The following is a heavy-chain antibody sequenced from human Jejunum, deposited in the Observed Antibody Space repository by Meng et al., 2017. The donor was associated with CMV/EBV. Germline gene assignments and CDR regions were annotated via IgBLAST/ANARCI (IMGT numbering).Heavy chain of an antibody. D-gene: IGHD3-10*01. V-gene: IGHV4-30-4*01. Sequence: AQLQQSGPGLVAPSQPLALTCPVSGGSMSSGNYYWSWIRQPPGKGLEWIGYIHSSGSTYYNPSLRSRLTISVDTSKNQFSLKLSSVTAADTAVYYCARASYGSGSPLGESWFDPWGQGTLVTVSS. J-gene: IGHJ5*02. CDR2: IHSSGST. CDR1: GGSMSSGNYY. CDR3: ARASYGSGSPLGESWFDP.